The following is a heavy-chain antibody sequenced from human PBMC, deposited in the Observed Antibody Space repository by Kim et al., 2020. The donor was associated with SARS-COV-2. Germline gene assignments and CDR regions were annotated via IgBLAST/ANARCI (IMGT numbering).Heavy chain of an antibody. CDR3: ARPCLRSRTSCYRAKDWFDP. J-gene: IGHJ5*02. Sequence: RFTISRDNAKNALYLQMNSLRAEDTAVYYCARPCLRSRTSCYRAKDWFDPWGQGTLVTVSS. D-gene: IGHD2-2*01. V-gene: IGHV3-11*03.